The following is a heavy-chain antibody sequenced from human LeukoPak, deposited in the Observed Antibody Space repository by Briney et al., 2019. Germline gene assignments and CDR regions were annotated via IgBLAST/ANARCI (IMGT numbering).Heavy chain of an antibody. J-gene: IGHJ4*02. D-gene: IGHD3-16*02. Sequence: GASVKVSCKASGYTFTCYYMHWVRLAPGQGLEWMGWINPNSGGTNYAQKFQGRVTMTRDTSISTAYMELSRLRSDDTAVYYCARDSSRGDYVWGSYRLDYWSQGTLVTVSS. CDR2: INPNSGGT. CDR3: ARDSSRGDYVWGSYRLDY. V-gene: IGHV1-2*02. CDR1: GYTFTCYY.